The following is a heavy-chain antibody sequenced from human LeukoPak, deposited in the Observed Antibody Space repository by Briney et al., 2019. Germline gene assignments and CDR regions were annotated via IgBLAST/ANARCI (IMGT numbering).Heavy chain of an antibody. CDR2: ISYDGSNK. D-gene: IGHD3-22*01. V-gene: IGHV3-30*18. J-gene: IGHJ4*02. CDR1: GFTVSSNC. CDR3: AKEGLYYYDSSGYTEGYFDY. Sequence: PGGSLRLSCAASGFTVSSNCMHWVRQAPGKGLEWVAVISYDGSNKYYADSVKGRFTISRDNSKNTLYLQMNSLRAEDTAVYYCAKEGLYYYDSSGYTEGYFDYWGQGTLVTVSS.